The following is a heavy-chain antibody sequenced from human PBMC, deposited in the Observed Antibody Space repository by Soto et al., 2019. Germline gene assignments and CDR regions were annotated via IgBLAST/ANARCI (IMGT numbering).Heavy chain of an antibody. CDR3: ERCITGGAYFYGLDV. D-gene: IGHD1-20*01. Sequence: GXSVKVCCKASCYRFTTYSIINLVRQARGQGLEWMGCISARNGDTHFAQNLKDRVSMTTDTSTNTAYMELRSLRSDDTAVYYCERCITGGAYFYGLDVWGQGTAVTVYS. J-gene: IGHJ6*02. V-gene: IGHV1-18*01. CDR1: CYRFTTYS. CDR2: ISARNGDT.